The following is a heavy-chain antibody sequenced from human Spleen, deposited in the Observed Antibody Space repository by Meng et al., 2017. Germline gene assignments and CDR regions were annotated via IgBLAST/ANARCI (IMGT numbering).Heavy chain of an antibody. V-gene: IGHV3-74*01. D-gene: IGHD2-15*01. CDR1: GFTFSSYW. Sequence: GESLKISCAASGFTFSSYWMHWVRQAPGKGLVWVSRINTDGTTTTYADSVKGRFTISRDNAKNTLYLQMNSLRGEDTAVYYCARDVAGRGGYWGHGTRVTVSS. CDR2: INTDGTTT. J-gene: IGHJ4*01. CDR3: ARDVAGRGGY.